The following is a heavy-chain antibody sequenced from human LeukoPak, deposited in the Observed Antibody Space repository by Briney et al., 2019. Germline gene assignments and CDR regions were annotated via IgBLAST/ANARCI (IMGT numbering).Heavy chain of an antibody. CDR2: ISTSGDRT. V-gene: IGHV3-23*01. Sequence: GGSLRLSCAASGFTFSTYAMTWVRQAPGKGLEWVSGISTSGDRTYYADSVKGRFTISRDNSKNTLYLQMNSLRAEDTAEYYCARSAVGTSCCTAVDYWGQGTLVTVSS. J-gene: IGHJ4*02. CDR3: ARSAVGTSCCTAVDY. D-gene: IGHD1-26*01. CDR1: GFTFSTYA.